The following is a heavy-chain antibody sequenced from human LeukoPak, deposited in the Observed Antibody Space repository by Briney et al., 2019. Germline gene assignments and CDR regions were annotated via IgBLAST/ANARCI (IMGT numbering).Heavy chain of an antibody. Sequence: ASVKVSCKASGYTFTGYYMHWVRQAPGQGLEWMGWINPNSGGTNYAQKFQGRVTMTRDTSISTAYMELSRLRSDDTAVYYRARPEHYYDSSGYSYWGQGTLVTVSS. CDR2: INPNSGGT. D-gene: IGHD3-22*01. CDR1: GYTFTGYY. V-gene: IGHV1-2*02. J-gene: IGHJ4*02. CDR3: ARPEHYYDSSGYSY.